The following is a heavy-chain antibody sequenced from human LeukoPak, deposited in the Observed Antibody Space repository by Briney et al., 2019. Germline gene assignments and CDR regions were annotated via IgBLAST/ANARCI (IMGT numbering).Heavy chain of an antibody. J-gene: IGHJ4*02. Sequence: GGSLRLSCAASGFTFDDYAIHWVRQAPGKGLEWVSLISGDGGNTYYADSVKGRFTLYRDNSKNSLYLQMNSLRSEDTAFYYCAKDKALGYCSAGSCLYLDYWGQGTLVTVSS. D-gene: IGHD2-15*01. CDR3: AKDKALGYCSAGSCLYLDY. CDR1: GFTFDDYA. CDR2: ISGDGGNT. V-gene: IGHV3-43*02.